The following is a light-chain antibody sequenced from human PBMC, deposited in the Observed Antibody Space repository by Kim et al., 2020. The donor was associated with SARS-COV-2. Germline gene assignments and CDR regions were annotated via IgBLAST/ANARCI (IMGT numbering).Light chain of an antibody. CDR2: DVI. CDR3: NSYTTSSTWV. Sequence: GQSFTISCTGTSSDIGNYNYVSWFQQHPGKTPRVLIYDVINRPSGVSNRFSASKSGNTASLTISGLQAEDEADYYCNSYTTSSTWVFGTGTKVTVL. V-gene: IGLV2-14*03. J-gene: IGLJ1*01. CDR1: SSDIGNYNY.